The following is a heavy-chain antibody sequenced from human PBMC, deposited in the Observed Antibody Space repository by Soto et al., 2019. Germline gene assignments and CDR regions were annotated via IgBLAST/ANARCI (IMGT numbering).Heavy chain of an antibody. J-gene: IGHJ3*02. Sequence: GGSLRLSCAASGFTFSSDAMSWVRQAPGKGLEWVSAISGSGGSTYYADSVKGRFTISRDNSKNTLYLQMNSLRAEDTAVYYCAKDDYIWGSYRYTPLDAFDIRGQGTMVTVSS. D-gene: IGHD3-16*02. CDR2: ISGSGGST. CDR3: AKDDYIWGSYRYTPLDAFDI. CDR1: GFTFSSDA. V-gene: IGHV3-23*01.